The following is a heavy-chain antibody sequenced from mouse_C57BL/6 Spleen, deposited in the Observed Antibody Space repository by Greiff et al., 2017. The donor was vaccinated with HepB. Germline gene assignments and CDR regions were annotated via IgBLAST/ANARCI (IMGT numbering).Heavy chain of an antibody. CDR1: GYTFTSYW. D-gene: IGHD1-1*01. Sequence: QVQLKQPGAELVRPGTSVKLSCKASGYTFTSYWMHWVKQRPGQGLEWIGVIDPSDSYTNYNQKFKGKATLTVDTSSSTAYMQLSSLTSEDSAVYYCARWGGSSPYYFDYWGQGTTLTVSS. CDR2: IDPSDSYT. CDR3: ARWGGSSPYYFDY. V-gene: IGHV1-59*01. J-gene: IGHJ2*01.